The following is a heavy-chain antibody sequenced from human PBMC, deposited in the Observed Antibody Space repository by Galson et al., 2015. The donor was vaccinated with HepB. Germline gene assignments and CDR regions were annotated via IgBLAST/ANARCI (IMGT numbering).Heavy chain of an antibody. V-gene: IGHV1-2*06. CDR3: GTANFGVVNIVDY. J-gene: IGHJ4*02. D-gene: IGHD3-3*01. Sequence: SVKVSCKASGYTFTGYYMHWVRQAPGKGLEWMGRINPNSGGTNYAQKFQGRVTMTRDTSISTAYMELSRLRSDDTAVYYCGTANFGVVNIVDYWGQGTMVTVSS. CDR1: GYTFTGYY. CDR2: INPNSGGT.